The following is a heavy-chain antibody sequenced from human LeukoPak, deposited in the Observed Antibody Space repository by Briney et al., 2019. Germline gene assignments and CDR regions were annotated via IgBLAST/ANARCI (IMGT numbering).Heavy chain of an antibody. CDR2: IFYNGNT. Sequence: PSETRSLTCTVSGGSILDSTYYWAWIRQPPGKGLEWIATIFYNGNTHYNPSLKSRVTMSVDTVKNQFSLNLNSVTAADTAVYYCARQSSGYYYGWFDPWGHRTLVTVSS. D-gene: IGHD3-22*01. V-gene: IGHV4-39*01. CDR1: GGSILDSTYY. CDR3: ARQSSGYYYGWFDP. J-gene: IGHJ5*02.